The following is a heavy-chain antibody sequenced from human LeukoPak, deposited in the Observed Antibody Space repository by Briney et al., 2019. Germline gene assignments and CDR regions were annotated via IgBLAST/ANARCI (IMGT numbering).Heavy chain of an antibody. Sequence: KPSETLSLTCTVSGGSISSSSYYWGWIRQPPGRGLEWIGSIYYSGSTYYNPSLKSRVTISVDTSKNQFSLKLSSVTAADTAVYYCARHGLSSFHPPTAWGQGTLVTVSS. CDR1: GGSISSSSYY. J-gene: IGHJ5*02. CDR3: ARHGLSSFHPPTA. V-gene: IGHV4-39*01. CDR2: IYYSGST. D-gene: IGHD1-26*01.